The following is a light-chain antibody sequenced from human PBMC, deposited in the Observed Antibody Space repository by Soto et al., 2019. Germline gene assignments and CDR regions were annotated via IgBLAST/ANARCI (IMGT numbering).Light chain of an antibody. Sequence: QSALTQSASVSGSPGQSITISCTGTSSDVGAYNYVSWYQQHPGKAPKLMIYDVSNRPSGVSNRFSGSKSANTASLTISALQAEDEADYYCSSFTSSSTRVFGTGTKFTVL. V-gene: IGLV2-14*01. CDR2: DVS. J-gene: IGLJ1*01. CDR1: SSDVGAYNY. CDR3: SSFTSSSTRV.